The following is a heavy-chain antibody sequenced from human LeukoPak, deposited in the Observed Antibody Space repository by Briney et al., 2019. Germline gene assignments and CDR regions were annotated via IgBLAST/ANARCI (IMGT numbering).Heavy chain of an antibody. CDR1: GFTFSNYA. D-gene: IGHD4-17*01. CDR3: AKYGDYEEIDY. V-gene: IGHV3-30*18. J-gene: IGHJ4*02. Sequence: GGSLRLSCEASGFTFSNYAMHWVRRAPGKGLEGVALISYDGSTKHYADSVKGRFTISRDNSKNTLSLQINSLRSEDTAVYYCAKYGDYEEIDYWGQGTLVTVSS. CDR2: ISYDGSTK.